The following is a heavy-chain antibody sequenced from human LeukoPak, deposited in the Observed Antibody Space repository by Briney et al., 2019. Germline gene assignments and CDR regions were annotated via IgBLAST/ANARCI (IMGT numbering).Heavy chain of an antibody. CDR2: ISYDGSNK. V-gene: IGHV3-30*04. D-gene: IGHD5-18*01. J-gene: IGHJ5*02. Sequence: PGRSLRLSCAASGFTFSSYAMHWVRQAPGKGLGWVAVISYDGSNKYYADSVKGRFTISRDNSKNTLYLQMNSLRAEDTAVYYCARHHVPGYSYGYMWFDPWGQGTLVTVSS. CDR1: GFTFSSYA. CDR3: ARHHVPGYSYGYMWFDP.